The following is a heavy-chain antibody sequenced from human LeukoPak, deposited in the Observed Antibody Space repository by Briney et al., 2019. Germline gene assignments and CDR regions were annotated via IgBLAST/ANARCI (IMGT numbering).Heavy chain of an antibody. J-gene: IGHJ5*02. V-gene: IGHV1-18*01. D-gene: IGHD6-6*01. CDR3: ARVQLGLEQLVFGTDP. Sequence: ASVKVSCKASGYTFTSYGISWVRQAPGQGLEWMGWISAYNGNTNYAQKLQGRVTMTTGTSTSTAYMELRSLRSDDTAVYYCARVQLGLEQLVFGTDPWGQGTLVTVSS. CDR2: ISAYNGNT. CDR1: GYTFTSYG.